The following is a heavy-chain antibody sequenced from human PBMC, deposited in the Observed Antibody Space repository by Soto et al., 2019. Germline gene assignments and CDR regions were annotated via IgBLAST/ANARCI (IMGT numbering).Heavy chain of an antibody. CDR3: ARFAKYENPKLESWYAFDF. V-gene: IGHV4-31*03. D-gene: IGHD6-13*01. J-gene: IGHJ4*02. CDR1: GGSISSGGYF. Sequence: VQLQESGPGLVKPSQTLSLTCTVSGGSISSGGYFWSWIRQHPGKGLEWIGNIYYSGRTYYNPSLESRVDISVDTSKNEFTLKVNSVTAADTAMYYCARFAKYENPKLESWYAFDFWGQGTLVTVSS. CDR2: IYYSGRT.